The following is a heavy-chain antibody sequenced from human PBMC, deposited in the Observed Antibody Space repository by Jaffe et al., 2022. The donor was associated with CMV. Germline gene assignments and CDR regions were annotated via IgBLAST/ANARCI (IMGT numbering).Heavy chain of an antibody. CDR3: AKGGYHDILTGRAFLYFMDV. J-gene: IGHJ6*03. D-gene: IGHD3-9*01. Sequence: EVQLVESGGGLVQPGGSLRLSCAASRFTFSTGAVSWVRQAPGEGLEWVSGIRGGDERGFYGVSVKGRFTISRDDAKNMVYLQMNSLRAEDTAIYYCAKGGYHDILTGRAFLYFMDVWGKGTTVTVSS. CDR2: IRGGDERG. CDR1: RFTFSTGA. V-gene: IGHV3-23*04.